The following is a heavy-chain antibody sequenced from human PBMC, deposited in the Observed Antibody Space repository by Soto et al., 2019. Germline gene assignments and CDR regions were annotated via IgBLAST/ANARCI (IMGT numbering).Heavy chain of an antibody. V-gene: IGHV5-51*01. Sequence: GESLKISCMGSGYTFDNYWIGWVRQMPGKGLEWMGIIYPGDFDTRYSPSFQGHVTMSVDKSISTAYLQWSSLETSDTAMYFCPRLLGYSYGHQDLSYYWGQGT. CDR3: PRLLGYSYGHQDLSYY. CDR2: IYPGDFDT. J-gene: IGHJ4*02. D-gene: IGHD5-18*01. CDR1: GYTFDNYW.